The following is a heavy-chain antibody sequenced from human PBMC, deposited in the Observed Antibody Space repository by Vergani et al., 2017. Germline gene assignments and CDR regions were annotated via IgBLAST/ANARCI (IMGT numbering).Heavy chain of an antibody. CDR1: GGSFSGYY. J-gene: IGHJ3*02. D-gene: IGHD3-3*01. V-gene: IGHV4-34*01. CDR3: ARGRGVVKRPRDAFDI. CDR2: INHSGST. Sequence: QVQLQQWGAGLLKPSETLSLTCAVYGGSFSGYYWSWIRQPPGKGLEWIGEINHSGSTNYNPSLKSRVTIPVDTPKNQFSLKLSSVAAADAAVYYCARGRGVVKRPRDAFDIWGQGTMVTVSS.